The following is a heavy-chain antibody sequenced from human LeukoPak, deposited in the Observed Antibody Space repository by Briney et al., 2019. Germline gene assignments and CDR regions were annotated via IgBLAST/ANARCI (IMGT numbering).Heavy chain of an antibody. D-gene: IGHD2-15*01. J-gene: IGHJ4*02. V-gene: IGHV3-23*01. CDR3: AKELGYCSGGSCYPGS. CDR1: GFTFSSYA. CDR2: ISGSGGST. Sequence: GSLRLSCAASGFTFSSYAMSWVRQAPGKGLEWVSAISGSGGSTYYADSVKGWFTISRDNSKNTLYLQMNSLRAEDTAVYYCAKELGYCSGGSCYPGSWGQGTLVTVSS.